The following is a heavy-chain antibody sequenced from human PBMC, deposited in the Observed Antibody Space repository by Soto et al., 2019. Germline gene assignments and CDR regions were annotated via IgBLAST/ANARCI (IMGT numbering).Heavy chain of an antibody. CDR2: IIPIFGTA. D-gene: IGHD2-15*01. J-gene: IGHJ4*02. V-gene: IGHV1-69*01. CDR3: ARTRYCSGGSCPYYFDC. CDR1: GGTFSSYA. Sequence: QVQLVQSGAEVKKPGSSVKVSCKASGGTFSSYAISWVRQAPGQGLEWMGGIIPIFGTANCAQKFQGRVTITADESTSTAYMELSSLRSEDTAVYYCARTRYCSGGSCPYYFDCWGQGTLVTVSS.